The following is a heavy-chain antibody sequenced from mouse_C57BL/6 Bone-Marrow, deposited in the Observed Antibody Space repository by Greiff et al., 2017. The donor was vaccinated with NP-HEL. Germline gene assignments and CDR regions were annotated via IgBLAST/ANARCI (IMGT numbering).Heavy chain of an antibody. CDR3: ARMRYYGSRGAWFAY. V-gene: IGHV1-81*01. D-gene: IGHD1-1*01. J-gene: IGHJ3*01. CDR1: GYTFTSYG. CDR2: IYPRSGNT. Sequence: VQLQQSGAELARPGASVKLSCKASGYTFTSYGISWVKQRTGQGLEWIGEIYPRSGNTYYNEKFKGKATLTADKSSSTAYMELRSLTSEDSAVYFCARMRYYGSRGAWFAYWGQGTLVTVSA.